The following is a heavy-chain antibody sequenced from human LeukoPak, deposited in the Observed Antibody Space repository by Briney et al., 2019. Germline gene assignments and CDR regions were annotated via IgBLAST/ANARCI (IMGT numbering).Heavy chain of an antibody. CDR2: ISGSGGST. J-gene: IGHJ4*02. CDR1: GFTFSSYA. V-gene: IGHV3-23*01. Sequence: PGGSLRLSCAASGFTFSSYAMSWVRQAPGKGLEWVSAISGSGGSTYYADSVKGRFTISRDNSKNTLYLQMNGLRAEDTAVYYCAKADYYYDSSGPLGYWGQGTLVTVSS. D-gene: IGHD3-22*01. CDR3: AKADYYYDSSGPLGY.